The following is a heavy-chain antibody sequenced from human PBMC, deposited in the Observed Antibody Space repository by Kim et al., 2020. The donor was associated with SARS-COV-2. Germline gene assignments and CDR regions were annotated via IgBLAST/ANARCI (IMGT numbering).Heavy chain of an antibody. Sequence: GGSLRLSCAASGFTFSSYAMHWVRQAPGKGLEWVAVISYDGSNKYYADSVKGRFTISRDNSKNTLYLQMNSLRAEDTAVYYCAREGTGAGATDRYYYYYGMDVWGQGTTVTVSS. V-gene: IGHV3-30*04. D-gene: IGHD1-26*01. J-gene: IGHJ6*02. CDR1: GFTFSSYA. CDR3: AREGTGAGATDRYYYYYGMDV. CDR2: ISYDGSNK.